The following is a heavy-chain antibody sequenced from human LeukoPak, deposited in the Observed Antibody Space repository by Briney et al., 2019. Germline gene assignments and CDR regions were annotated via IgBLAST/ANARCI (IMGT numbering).Heavy chain of an antibody. CDR2: FDPEDGET. CDR1: GYTLTELS. V-gene: IGHV1-24*01. D-gene: IGHD3-22*01. Sequence: ASVKVSCKVSGYTLTELSMHWVRQAPGKGLEWMGGFDPEDGETIYAQKFQGRVTMTEDTFTDTAYMELSSLRSEDTAVYYCATIRYPVNYYYDSSGYYYFDYWGQGTLVTVSS. CDR3: ATIRYPVNYYYDSSGYYYFDY. J-gene: IGHJ4*02.